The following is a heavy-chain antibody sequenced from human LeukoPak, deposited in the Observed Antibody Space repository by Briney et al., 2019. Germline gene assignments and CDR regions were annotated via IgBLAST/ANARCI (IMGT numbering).Heavy chain of an antibody. Sequence: SETLSLTCTVSGGSISSGTYYWSWIRQPAGKGLEWIGNIFYSGTTYYNPSLPSLKSRVTISVDTSKNQFSLKLSSVTAADTAVYYCAREIAYDYVWGTYRHAFDVWGQGTMVTVSS. CDR2: IFYSGTT. CDR3: AREIAYDYVWGTYRHAFDV. V-gene: IGHV4-61*10. D-gene: IGHD3-16*02. J-gene: IGHJ3*01. CDR1: GGSISSGTYY.